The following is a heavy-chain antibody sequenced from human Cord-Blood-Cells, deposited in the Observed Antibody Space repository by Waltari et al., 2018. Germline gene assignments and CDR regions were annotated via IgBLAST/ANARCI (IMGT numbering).Heavy chain of an antibody. D-gene: IGHD3-3*01. V-gene: IGHV4-39*01. CDR1: GCSISSCSYY. CDR2: IYYSGST. J-gene: IGHJ4*02. CDR3: ARFLEWLYYFDY. Sequence: QLQLQESGPGLVKPSETLSLTCTVSGCSISSCSYYWGWIRQPPGEGLEWIGSIYYSGSTYYNPSLKSRVTISVDTSKNQFSLKLSSVTAADTAVYYCARFLEWLYYFDYWGQGTLVTVSS.